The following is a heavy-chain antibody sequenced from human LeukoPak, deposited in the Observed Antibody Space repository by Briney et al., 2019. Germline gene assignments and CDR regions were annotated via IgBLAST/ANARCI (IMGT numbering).Heavy chain of an antibody. CDR1: GGSISSYY. J-gene: IGHJ4*02. CDR2: INYSGST. V-gene: IGHV4-59*08. D-gene: IGHD2-2*01. CDR3: ARHSQYQLLYFDC. Sequence: SETLSLTCTVSGGSISSYYWSWIRQPPGKGLEWIGYINYSGSTNYNPSLKSRVTISVDTSKNQFSLKLSSVTAAGTAVYYCARHSQYQLLYFDCWGQGTLVTVSS.